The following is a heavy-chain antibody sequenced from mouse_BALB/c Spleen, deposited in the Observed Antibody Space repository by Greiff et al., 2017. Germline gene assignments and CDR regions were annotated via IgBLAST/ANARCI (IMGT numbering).Heavy chain of an antibody. J-gene: IGHJ4*01. D-gene: IGHD2-1*01. CDR3: ARQGGNGGAMDY. Sequence: DVMLVESGGGLVQPGESLKLSCESNEYEFPSHDMSWVRKTPEKRLELVAAINSDGGSTYYPDTMERRFIISRDNTKKTLYLQMSSLRSEDTALYYCARQGGNGGAMDYWGQGTSVTVSS. CDR1: EYEFPSHD. CDR2: INSDGGST. V-gene: IGHV5-2*01.